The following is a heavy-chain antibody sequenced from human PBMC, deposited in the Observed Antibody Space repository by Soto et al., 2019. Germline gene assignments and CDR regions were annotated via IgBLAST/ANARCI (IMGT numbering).Heavy chain of an antibody. CDR1: GGSISSSSYY. D-gene: IGHD4-17*01. J-gene: IGHJ5*02. CDR2: TYYSGST. V-gene: IGHV4-39*01. Sequence: QLQLQESGPGLVKPSETLSLTCTVSGGSISSSSYYWGWIRQPPGKGLEWIGSTYYSGSTYYNPSLKSRGTISDDTSNNQFSLKLSSVTAADTAVYYRATNSLADYGDYGDWFDPWGQGTLVTVSS. CDR3: ATNSLADYGDYGDWFDP.